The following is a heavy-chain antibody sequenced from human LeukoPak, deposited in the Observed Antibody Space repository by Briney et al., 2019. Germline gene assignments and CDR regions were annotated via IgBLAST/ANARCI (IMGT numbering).Heavy chain of an antibody. V-gene: IGHV4-38-2*01. CDR1: GYSISSGYY. D-gene: IGHD2-15*01. CDR3: ARLAADSPYYYYYMDV. Sequence: SETLSLTCAVSGYSISSGYYWGGIRQPRGKGLEWIGSIYHSGSTYYNPSLKSRVTISVDTSKNQFSLKLSSVTAADTAVYYCARLAADSPYYYYYMDVWGKGTTVTVSS. J-gene: IGHJ6*03. CDR2: IYHSGST.